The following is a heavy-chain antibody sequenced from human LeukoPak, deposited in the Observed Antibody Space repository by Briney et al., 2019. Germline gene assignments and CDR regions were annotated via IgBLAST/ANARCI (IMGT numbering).Heavy chain of an antibody. J-gene: IGHJ3*02. V-gene: IGHV4-30-4*01. CDR1: GGSLSGFY. Sequence: SETLSLTCTVSGGSLSGFYWSWIRQPPGKGLEWIGYIYYSGSTYYNPSLKSRVTISVDTSKNQFSLKLSSVTAADTAVYYCASPRGYSYGWNAFDIWGQGTMVTVSS. D-gene: IGHD5-18*01. CDR2: IYYSGST. CDR3: ASPRGYSYGWNAFDI.